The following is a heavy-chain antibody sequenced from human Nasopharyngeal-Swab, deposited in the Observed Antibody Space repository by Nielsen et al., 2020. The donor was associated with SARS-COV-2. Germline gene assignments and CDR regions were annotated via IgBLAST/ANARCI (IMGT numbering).Heavy chain of an antibody. V-gene: IGHV1-46*01. CDR3: AKDGCRTITCQGGGNWFDP. CDR2: INPSRGRT. Sequence: ASVKVSCKASGYTFTTYHMHWLRQAPGQGLEWMGIINPSRGRTSYAQKFQGRVTMTRDTSTSTVYMELRSLRSEETAVYYCAKDGCRTITCQGGGNWFDPWGQGTLVTVSS. CDR1: GYTFTTYH. J-gene: IGHJ5*02. D-gene: IGHD1-14*01.